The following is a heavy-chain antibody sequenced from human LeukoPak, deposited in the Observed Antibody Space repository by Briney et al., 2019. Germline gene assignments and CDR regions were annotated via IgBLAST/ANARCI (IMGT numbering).Heavy chain of an antibody. CDR3: ARDQVSGRYLDL. J-gene: IGHJ2*01. V-gene: IGHV4-30-4*01. Sequence: SETLSLTCTVSGGSISSGDYYWSWIRQPPGKGLEWIGYIYYSGSTYYNPSLKSRVTISVDTSKNQFSLKLSSVTAADTAVYYCARDQVSGRYLDLWGRGTLVTVSS. D-gene: IGHD4-11*01. CDR1: GGSISSGDYY. CDR2: IYYSGST.